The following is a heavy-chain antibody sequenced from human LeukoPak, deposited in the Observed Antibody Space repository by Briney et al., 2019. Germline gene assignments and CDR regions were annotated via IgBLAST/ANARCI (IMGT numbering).Heavy chain of an antibody. J-gene: IGHJ4*02. CDR1: GGSVSSSSYY. Sequence: SETLSLTCTVSGGSVSSSSYYWGWIRQPPGKGLEWIGSIYYSGSTYYNPSLKSRVTISVDTSKNQFSLKLSSVTAADTAVYYCARIMYYYDSSGYSYYFDYWGQGTLVTVSP. CDR3: ARIMYYYDSSGYSYYFDY. CDR2: IYYSGST. V-gene: IGHV4-39*01. D-gene: IGHD3-22*01.